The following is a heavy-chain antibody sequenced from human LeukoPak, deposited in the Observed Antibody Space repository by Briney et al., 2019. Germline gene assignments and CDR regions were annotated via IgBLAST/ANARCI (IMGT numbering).Heavy chain of an antibody. CDR1: GGSFSGYY. D-gene: IGHD6-13*01. CDR2: INHSGST. Sequence: SETLSLTCAVYGGSFSGYYWSWIRQPPGKGLEWIGEINHSGSTNYNPSLKSRVTISVDTSKNQFSLKLSSVTAADTAVYYCARDPRMAAAGTYDYYGMDVWGQGTTVTVSS. J-gene: IGHJ6*02. CDR3: ARDPRMAAAGTYDYYGMDV. V-gene: IGHV4-34*01.